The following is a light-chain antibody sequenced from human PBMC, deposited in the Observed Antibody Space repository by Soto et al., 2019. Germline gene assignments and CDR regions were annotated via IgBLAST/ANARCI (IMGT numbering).Light chain of an antibody. CDR1: SSDVGAYNY. J-gene: IGLJ3*02. CDR2: EVS. CDR3: CSYTSSSTWL. Sequence: QSALTQPASVSGSPGQSITISCTGTSSDVGAYNYVSWYQQHPGKAPKLMIYEVSNRPSGVSNRFSGSKSANTASLTISGLQAGDEDDYYCCSYTSSSTWLFGGGTKLTVL. V-gene: IGLV2-14*03.